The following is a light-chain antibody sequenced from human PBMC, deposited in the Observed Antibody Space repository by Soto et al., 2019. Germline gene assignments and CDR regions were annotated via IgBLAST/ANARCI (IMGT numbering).Light chain of an antibody. CDR1: QSVSSN. V-gene: IGKV3-15*01. CDR3: QQYNKWPLT. J-gene: IGKJ1*01. CDR2: AVS. Sequence: EIMMTQSPGTLSASPGERATLSCRASQSVSSNLAWYQQKPGQAPSLLIYAVSTRATGIPARFSGSGSGTEFALTISSLQSEDWAVYYCQQYNKWPLTFGQGTKVEIK.